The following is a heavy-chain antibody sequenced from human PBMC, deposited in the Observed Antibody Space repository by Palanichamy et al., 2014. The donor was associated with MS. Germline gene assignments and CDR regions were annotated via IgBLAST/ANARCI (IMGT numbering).Heavy chain of an antibody. D-gene: IGHD3-10*01. V-gene: IGHV1-18*01. CDR2: ISAYNGST. J-gene: IGHJ3*02. CDR1: GYTFTSYG. CDR3: ASSWFGELLGAFDI. Sequence: QVQLVQSGAEVKKPGASVKVSCKASGYTFTSYGISWVRQAPGQGLEWMGWISAYNGSTNCAQKLQGRVTMTTDTSTSTAYMELRSLRSDDTAVYYCASSWFGELLGAFDIWGQGTMVTVSS.